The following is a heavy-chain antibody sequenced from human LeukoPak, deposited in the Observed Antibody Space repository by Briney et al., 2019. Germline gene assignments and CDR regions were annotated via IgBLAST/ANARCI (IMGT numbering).Heavy chain of an antibody. CDR1: GYTFTSYA. D-gene: IGHD4-17*01. CDR2: INTNTGNP. J-gene: IGHJ2*01. V-gene: IGHV7-4-1*02. Sequence: GASVKVSCKASGYTFTSYAMNWVRQAPGQGLEWMGWINTNTGNPTYAQGFTGRFVFSLDTSVSTAYLQISSLKAEDTAVYYCARDYDFLTTVPNSSGDFDLWGRGTLVTVSS. CDR3: ARDYDFLTTVPNSSGDFDL.